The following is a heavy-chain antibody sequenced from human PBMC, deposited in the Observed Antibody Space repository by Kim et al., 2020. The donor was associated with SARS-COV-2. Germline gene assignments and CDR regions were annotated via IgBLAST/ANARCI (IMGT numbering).Heavy chain of an antibody. J-gene: IGHJ5*02. CDR1: GGSFSGYY. V-gene: IGHV4-34*01. CDR3: ARARKNYYGSGRGINWFDP. D-gene: IGHD3-10*01. CDR2: INHSGST. Sequence: SETLSLTCAVYGGSFSGYYWSWIRQPPGKGLEWIGEINHSGSTNYNPSLKSRVTISVDTSKNQFSLKLSSVTAADTAVYYCARARKNYYGSGRGINWFDP.